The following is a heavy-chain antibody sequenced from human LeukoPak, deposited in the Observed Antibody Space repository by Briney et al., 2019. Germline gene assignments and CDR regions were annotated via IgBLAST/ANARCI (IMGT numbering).Heavy chain of an antibody. D-gene: IGHD1-26*01. Sequence: ASVKVPCKASGYTFTSYAMHWVRQAPGQRLEWMGWINAGNGNTKYSQKFQGRVTITRDTSASTAYMELRSLRSDDTAVYYCARDGERYSGSLTDYWGQGTLVTVSS. CDR2: INAGNGNT. CDR1: GYTFTSYA. CDR3: ARDGERYSGSLTDY. V-gene: IGHV1-3*01. J-gene: IGHJ4*02.